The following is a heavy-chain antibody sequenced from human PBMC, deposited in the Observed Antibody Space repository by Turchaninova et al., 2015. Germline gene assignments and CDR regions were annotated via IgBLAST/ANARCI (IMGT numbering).Heavy chain of an antibody. CDR3: AKTENYFDY. D-gene: IGHD2-21*02. CDR1: GYSISSGYY. V-gene: IGHV4-38-2*01. CDR2: IYHSGST. Sequence: QVQLQESGPGLVKPSETLSLACAVSGYSISSGYYWGWNRLPPGKGREWIGSIYHSGSTYYNPSLKSRVTISVDTSKNQFSLKLNSVTAADTAVYYCAKTENYFDYWGQGSLVTVSS. J-gene: IGHJ4*02.